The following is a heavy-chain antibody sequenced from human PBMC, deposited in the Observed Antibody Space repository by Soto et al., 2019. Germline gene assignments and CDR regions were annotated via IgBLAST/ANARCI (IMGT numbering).Heavy chain of an antibody. CDR3: ARDYYGSGPHYGMDV. CDR1: GGTFISYA. Sequence: GASVKVSCKASGGTFISYAISWVRQAPGQGLEWMGGIIPIFGTANYAQKFQGRVTITADKSTSTAYMELSSLRSEDTAVYYCARDYYGSGPHYGMDVWGQGTTVTVSS. D-gene: IGHD3-10*01. J-gene: IGHJ6*02. CDR2: IIPIFGTA. V-gene: IGHV1-69*06.